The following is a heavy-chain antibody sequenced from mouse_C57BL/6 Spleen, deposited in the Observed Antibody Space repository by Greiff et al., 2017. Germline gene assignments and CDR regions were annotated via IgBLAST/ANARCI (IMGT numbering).Heavy chain of an antibody. D-gene: IGHD1-1*01. Sequence: QVQLQQSGAELARPGASVKMSCKASGYTFTSYTMHWVKQRPGQGLEWIGYINPSSGYTKYNQKFKDQATLTADKSSSTAYMQLSSLTSEDSAVYYCARSHYYGSPYAMDYWGQGTSVTVSS. CDR2: INPSSGYT. CDR3: ARSHYYGSPYAMDY. J-gene: IGHJ4*01. CDR1: GYTFTSYT. V-gene: IGHV1-4*01.